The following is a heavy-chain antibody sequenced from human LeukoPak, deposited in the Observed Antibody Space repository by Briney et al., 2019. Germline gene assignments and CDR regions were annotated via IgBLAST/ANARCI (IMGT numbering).Heavy chain of an antibody. V-gene: IGHV1-18*01. CDR3: ARAYAAMVDFDY. Sequence: ASVKVSCKASGYTFTSYDINWVRQAPGQGLEWMGWISAYTGNTNYAQKLQGRVTMTTDTSTSTAYMELRSLRSDDTAVYYCARAYAAMVDFDYWGQGTLVTVSS. J-gene: IGHJ4*02. CDR1: GYTFTSYD. D-gene: IGHD5-18*01. CDR2: ISAYTGNT.